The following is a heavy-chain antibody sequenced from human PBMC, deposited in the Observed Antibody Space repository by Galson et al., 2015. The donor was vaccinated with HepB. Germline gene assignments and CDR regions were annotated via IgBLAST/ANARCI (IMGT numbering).Heavy chain of an antibody. CDR1: GFTFGDYA. CDR2: IRSKANSYAT. Sequence: SLRLSCAASGFTFGDYAMSWFRQASGKGLEWVGRIRSKANSYATAYAASVKGRFTISRDDSKNTAYLQMNSLKTEDTAVYYCTTEQPHLRPVGGMDVWGQGTTVTVSS. D-gene: IGHD6-13*01. V-gene: IGHV3-73*01. CDR3: TTEQPHLRPVGGMDV. J-gene: IGHJ6*02.